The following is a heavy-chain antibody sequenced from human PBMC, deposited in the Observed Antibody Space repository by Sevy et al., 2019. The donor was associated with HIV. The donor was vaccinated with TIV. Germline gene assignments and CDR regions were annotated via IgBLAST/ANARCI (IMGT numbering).Heavy chain of an antibody. V-gene: IGHV3-23*01. CDR2: ISGSGGST. Sequence: GGSLRLSCAASGFTFSSYAMSWVRQAPGKGLEWVSAISGSGGSTYYADSVKGRFTISRDNSKNTLYLQMNSLRAEDTAVYYCAKCGLGGLRLCDYYMDVWGKGTTVTVSS. D-gene: IGHD5-12*01. CDR1: GFTFSSYA. CDR3: AKCGLGGLRLCDYYMDV. J-gene: IGHJ6*03.